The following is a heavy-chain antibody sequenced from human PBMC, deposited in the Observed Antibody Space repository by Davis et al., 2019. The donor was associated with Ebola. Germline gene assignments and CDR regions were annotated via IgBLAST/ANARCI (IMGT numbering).Heavy chain of an antibody. CDR2: IYYSGST. D-gene: IGHD6-13*01. CDR3: AREIAAAFDY. V-gene: IGHV4-61*01. CDR1: GGSVSSGSYY. Sequence: SETLSLTCTVSGGSVSSGSYYWSWIRQPPGKGLEWIGYIYYSGSTNYNPSLKSRVTISVDTSKNQFSLKLSSVTAADTAVYYCAREIAAAFDYWGQGTLVTASS. J-gene: IGHJ4*02.